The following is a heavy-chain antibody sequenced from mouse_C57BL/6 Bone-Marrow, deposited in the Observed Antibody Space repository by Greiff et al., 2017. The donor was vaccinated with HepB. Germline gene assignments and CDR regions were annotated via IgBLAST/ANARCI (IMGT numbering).Heavy chain of an antibody. CDR3: VWCAHWDDAMDY. V-gene: IGHV1-55*01. CDR2: IYPGSGST. J-gene: IGHJ4*01. D-gene: IGHD4-1*01. CDR1: GYTFTSYW. Sequence: QVHVKQPGAELVKPGASVKMSCKASGYTFTSYWITWVKQRPGQGLEWIGDIYPGSGSTNYNEKFKSKATLTVDTSSSTAYMQLSSLTSEDSAVYYCVWCAHWDDAMDYWGQGTSVTVSS.